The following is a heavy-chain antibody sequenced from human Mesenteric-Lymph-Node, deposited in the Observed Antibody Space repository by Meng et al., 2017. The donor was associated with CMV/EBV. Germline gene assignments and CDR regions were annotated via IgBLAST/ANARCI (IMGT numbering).Heavy chain of an antibody. CDR3: AIMPLPDYFDY. CDR2: IYPGDSDT. CDR1: GYSFTTYW. D-gene: IGHD1-14*01. V-gene: IGHV5-51*01. J-gene: IGHJ4*02. Sequence: ISCKGSGYSFTTYWIAWVRQMPGKGLEWMGMIYPGDSDTRYSPSFQGQVTISADKSITTAYLQWSSLKASDTAIYYCAIMPLPDYFDYWGQGTLVTVSS.